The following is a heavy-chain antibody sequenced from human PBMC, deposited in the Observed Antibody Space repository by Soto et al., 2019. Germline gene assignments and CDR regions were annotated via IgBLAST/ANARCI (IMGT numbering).Heavy chain of an antibody. CDR1: GGSFSGYY. CDR2: INHSGST. D-gene: IGHD3-3*01. CDR3: ARAPRITIFGVVIPYYYYYYGMDV. J-gene: IGHJ6*02. V-gene: IGHV4-34*01. Sequence: SETLSLTCAVYGGSFSGYYWSWIRQPPGKGLEWIGEINHSGSTNYNPSLKSRVTISVDTSKNQFSLKLSSVTSADTAVYYCARAPRITIFGVVIPYYYYYYGMDVWGQGTTVTVSS.